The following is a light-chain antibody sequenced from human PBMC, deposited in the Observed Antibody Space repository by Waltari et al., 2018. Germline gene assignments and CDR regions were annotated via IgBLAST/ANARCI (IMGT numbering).Light chain of an antibody. Sequence: QSALTQPASVSGSPGQSITISCTGTSSDVGGYNYVSWYQQHPGKAPKLMIYDCSNRPSGVSNRFSGSKSGNTASLTISGLQAEDEADYYCSSYTSSSTLFGGGTKLTVL. J-gene: IGLJ2*01. V-gene: IGLV2-14*01. CDR3: SSYTSSSTL. CDR1: SSDVGGYNY. CDR2: DCS.